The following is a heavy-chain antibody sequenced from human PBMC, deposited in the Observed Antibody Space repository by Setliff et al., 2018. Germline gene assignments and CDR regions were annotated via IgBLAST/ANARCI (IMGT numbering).Heavy chain of an antibody. Sequence: SETLSLTCTVSGGSISDNGYFWGWVRQPPGKGLEWIGNIYFGGNTYFNPSFKSRVTMSIDTSNSQFSLKLSSVTAADTAIYYCARTGTYRYFDYWGRGTLVTVSS. D-gene: IGHD1-1*01. J-gene: IGHJ4*02. CDR3: ARTGTYRYFDY. CDR2: IYFGGNT. V-gene: IGHV4-39*07. CDR1: GGSISDNGYF.